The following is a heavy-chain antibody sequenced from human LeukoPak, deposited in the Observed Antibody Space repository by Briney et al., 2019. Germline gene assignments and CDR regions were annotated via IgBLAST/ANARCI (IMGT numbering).Heavy chain of an antibody. Sequence: PGGSLRLSCAASGFIFSSYGFYWVRQVPGKGLEYVSRIDNDGRGTTYADSVKGRFTISRDNAKNSLYMQMNSLRAEDTAVYYCARVHYSSGWYEDNWGQGTLVTVSS. CDR3: ARVHYSSGWYEDN. CDR1: GFIFSSYG. D-gene: IGHD6-19*01. V-gene: IGHV3-74*01. CDR2: IDNDGRGT. J-gene: IGHJ4*02.